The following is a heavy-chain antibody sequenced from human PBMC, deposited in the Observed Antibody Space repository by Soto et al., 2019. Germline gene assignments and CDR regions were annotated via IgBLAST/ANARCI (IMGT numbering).Heavy chain of an antibody. D-gene: IGHD6-19*01. J-gene: IGHJ4*02. V-gene: IGHV4-39*01. Sequence: SETLSLTCTVSGGSISSSSYYWGWIRQPPGKGLEWIGSIYYSGSTYYNPSLKSRVTISVDTSKNQFSLKLSSVTAADTAVYYCARHTSAVAGPRFDYWGQGTLVTVSS. CDR2: IYYSGST. CDR1: GGSISSSSYY. CDR3: ARHTSAVAGPRFDY.